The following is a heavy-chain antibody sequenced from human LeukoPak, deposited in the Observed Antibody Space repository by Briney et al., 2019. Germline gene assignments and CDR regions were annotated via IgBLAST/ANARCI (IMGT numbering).Heavy chain of an antibody. CDR3: AVATGVDNWFDP. CDR1: GGTFSSYA. V-gene: IGHV1-69*13. D-gene: IGHD5-12*01. J-gene: IGHJ5*02. CDR2: IIPIFGTA. Sequence: ASVKVSCKASGGTFSSYAISWVRQAPGQGLEWMGGIIPIFGTANYAQKFQGRVTITADESTSTAYMELSSLRSEDTAVYYCAVATGVDNWFDPWGQGTLITVSS.